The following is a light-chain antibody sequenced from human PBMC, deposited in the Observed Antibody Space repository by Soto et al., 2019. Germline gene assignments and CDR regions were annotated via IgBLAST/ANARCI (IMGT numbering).Light chain of an antibody. V-gene: IGLV1-36*01. CDR3: AAWDDSLNAPV. CDR2: YDD. J-gene: IGLJ3*02. CDR1: SSNIGNNA. Sequence: QSVLTQPPSVSDAPRQRVTISCSGSSSNIGNNAVNWYQQLPGKAPKLLIYYDDLLPSGVSDRFSGSKSGTSASLAISGLQSEDEADYYCAAWDDSLNAPVFGGGTKVTVL.